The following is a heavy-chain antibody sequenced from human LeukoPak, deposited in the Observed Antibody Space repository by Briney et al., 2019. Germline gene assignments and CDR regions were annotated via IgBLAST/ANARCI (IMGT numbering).Heavy chain of an antibody. Sequence: GGSLRLSCAASGFTFSSYAMSWVRQAPGKGLEWVSVIYSGGSTYYADSVKGRFTISRDNSKNTLYLQMNSLRAEDTAVYYCARITNRFFDYWGQGTLVTVSS. D-gene: IGHD3-3*01. J-gene: IGHJ4*02. V-gene: IGHV3-53*01. CDR2: IYSGGST. CDR3: ARITNRFFDY. CDR1: GFTFSSYA.